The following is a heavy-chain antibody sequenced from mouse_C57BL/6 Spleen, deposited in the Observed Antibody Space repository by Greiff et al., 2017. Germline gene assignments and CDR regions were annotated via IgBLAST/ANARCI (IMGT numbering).Heavy chain of an antibody. CDR2: IWGDGST. Sequence: VKLQESGPGLVAPSQSLSITCTVSGFSLTSYGVSWVRQPPGKGLEWLGVIWGDGSTNYHSALISRLSISKDNSKSQVFLKLNSLQTDDTATYYCAKEGGFYYDYDDYYAMDYWGQGTSVTVSS. D-gene: IGHD2-4*01. J-gene: IGHJ4*01. CDR1: GFSLTSYG. CDR3: AKEGGFYYDYDDYYAMDY. V-gene: IGHV2-3*01.